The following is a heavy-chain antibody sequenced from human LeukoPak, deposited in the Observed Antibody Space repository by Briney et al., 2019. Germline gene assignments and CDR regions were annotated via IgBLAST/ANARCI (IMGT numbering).Heavy chain of an antibody. CDR1: GDSISSNNCL. CDR2: IYSSGSP. Sequence: SETLSLTCTVSGDSISSNNCLWAWVRQPPGKGLEWIGNIYSSGSPYYNPSLQSRVTISLDTSKNQFSLNLSSVTAADTAVYYCARKPKDCSGGTCYWYYFDYWGQGTLVTVSS. J-gene: IGHJ4*02. CDR3: ARKPKDCSGGTCYWYYFDY. D-gene: IGHD2-15*01. V-gene: IGHV4-39*07.